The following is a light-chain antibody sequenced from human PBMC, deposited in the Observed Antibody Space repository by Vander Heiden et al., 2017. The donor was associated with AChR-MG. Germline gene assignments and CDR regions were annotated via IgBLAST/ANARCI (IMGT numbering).Light chain of an antibody. CDR2: EGS. CDR3: CSYAGSSTLGV. Sequence: QSALTQPAPVSGSPGQSLTISCTGTSSDVGSYNLVSWYQQHPGKAPKLMIYEGSKRPAGVSNRFSGSKSGNTASLTISGLQAEDEADYYCCSYAGSSTLGVFGGGTKLTVL. J-gene: IGLJ3*02. V-gene: IGLV2-23*01. CDR1: SSDVGSYNL.